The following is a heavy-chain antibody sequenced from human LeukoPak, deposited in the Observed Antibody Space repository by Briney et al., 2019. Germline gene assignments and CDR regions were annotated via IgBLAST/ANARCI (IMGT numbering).Heavy chain of an antibody. V-gene: IGHV4-30-4*01. J-gene: IGHJ4*02. CDR1: GGSISSGDYY. CDR2: IYYSGST. D-gene: IGHD2-2*02. CDR3: ARGAPRYCSSTSCYTGGLYY. Sequence: SETLSLTCTVSGGSISSGDYYWSWIRQPPGKGLEWIGYIYYSGSTYYNPSLKSRVTISVDTSKNQFSLKLSSVTAADTAVYYCARGAPRYCSSTSCYTGGLYYWGQGTLVTVSS.